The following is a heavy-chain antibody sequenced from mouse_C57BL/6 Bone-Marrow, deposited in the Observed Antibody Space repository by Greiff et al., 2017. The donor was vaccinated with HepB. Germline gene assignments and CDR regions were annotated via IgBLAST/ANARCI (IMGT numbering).Heavy chain of an antibody. Sequence: QVQLQQSGAELARPGASVKLSCKASGYTFTSYGISWVKQRTGQGLEWIGEIYPRSGNTYYNEKFKGKATLTADKSSSTAYMELRSLTSEDSAVYIGARLATTVVAPAMDYGGQGTSVTAAS. J-gene: IGHJ4*01. CDR1: GYTFTSYG. CDR2: IYPRSGNT. V-gene: IGHV1-81*01. CDR3: ARLATTVVAPAMDY. D-gene: IGHD1-1*01.